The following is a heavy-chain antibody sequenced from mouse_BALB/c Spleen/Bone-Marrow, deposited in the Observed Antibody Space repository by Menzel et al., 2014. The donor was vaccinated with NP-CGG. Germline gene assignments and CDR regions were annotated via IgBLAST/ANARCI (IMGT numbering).Heavy chain of an antibody. D-gene: IGHD2-3*01. CDR3: AREGGYDGYYPLAY. V-gene: IGHV1-18*01. J-gene: IGHJ3*01. CDR2: INPYDGGT. Sequence: DVQLQESGPELVKPGASMKISCKASGYSFTGYTMNWVKQSHGKNLEWIGLINPYDGGTSYNQKFKGKATLTVDKSSSTAYMEFLSLTSEDSAVYYCAREGGYDGYYPLAYWGQGTLVTVSA. CDR1: GYSFTGYT.